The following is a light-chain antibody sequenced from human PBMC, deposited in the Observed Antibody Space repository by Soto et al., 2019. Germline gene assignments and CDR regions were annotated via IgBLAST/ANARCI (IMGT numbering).Light chain of an antibody. V-gene: IGLV2-14*01. CDR1: SSDVGGYNY. CDR2: DVS. Sequence: QSALTQPASVSGSPGQSITISCTGTSSDVGGYNYVSWYQQHPGKAPKLMIYDVSNRPSGVSNRFSGSKSGNTASLTISGLQAEDEADYYCRSYTSSSTRVFGGGTPLTVL. J-gene: IGLJ2*01. CDR3: RSYTSSSTRV.